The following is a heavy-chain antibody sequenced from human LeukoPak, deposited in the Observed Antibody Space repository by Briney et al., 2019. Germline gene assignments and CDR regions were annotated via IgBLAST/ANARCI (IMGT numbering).Heavy chain of an antibody. J-gene: IGHJ4*02. V-gene: IGHV3-30*18. Sequence: GGSLRLSCAASGFIISTYGMHWVGQAPGKGVEWGAVVSYDGNNKFYADSVKGRFTISRDNSENTLYLQMNSLRVEDTAVYYCAKEFCSGGNCYWAYFDSWGQGTLVTVSS. CDR2: VSYDGNNK. D-gene: IGHD2-15*01. CDR1: GFIISTYG. CDR3: AKEFCSGGNCYWAYFDS.